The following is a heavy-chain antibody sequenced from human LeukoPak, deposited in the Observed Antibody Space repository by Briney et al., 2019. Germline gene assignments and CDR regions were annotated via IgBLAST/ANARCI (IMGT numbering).Heavy chain of an antibody. CDR1: GFTFSSYS. CDR3: ASVGATDFFAY. Sequence: GGSLRLSCAASGFTFSSYSMNWVRQAPGKGLEWVSYISSSSYTNYADSVKGRFTISRDNAKNSLYLQMNSLRAEDTAVYYCASVGATDFFAYWGQGTLVTVSS. J-gene: IGHJ4*02. CDR2: ISSSSYT. D-gene: IGHD1-26*01. V-gene: IGHV3-21*05.